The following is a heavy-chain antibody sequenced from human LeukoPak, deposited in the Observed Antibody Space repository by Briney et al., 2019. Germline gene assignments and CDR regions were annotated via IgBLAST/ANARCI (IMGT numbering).Heavy chain of an antibody. CDR3: ARVSSPWSPRDAFDI. J-gene: IGHJ3*02. CDR1: AT. V-gene: IGHV6-1*01. D-gene: IGHD1-26*01. CDR2: TYYTSKWYN. Sequence: ATWNWIXXSPSRGLEWLGRTYYTSKWYNDYEVSVKSRITINPDTSKNQFSLQLNSVTPEDTAVYYCARVSSPWSPRDAFDIWGQGTMVTISS.